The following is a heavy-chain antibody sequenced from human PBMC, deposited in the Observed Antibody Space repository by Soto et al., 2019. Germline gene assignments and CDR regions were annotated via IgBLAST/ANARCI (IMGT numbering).Heavy chain of an antibody. CDR2: ISGGGGRI. Sequence: EVQLLESGGGLVQPGGSLRLSCAASGFTFSNYDMSWVRQAQGKGLEGVSTISGGGGRIYYADSVKGRFTISRDNSKNTLYMQMNSLRAEDTAVYYCAKRPASLVCFDYWGQGTLVTVSS. J-gene: IGHJ4*02. V-gene: IGHV3-23*01. D-gene: IGHD2-2*01. CDR3: AKRPASLVCFDY. CDR1: GFTFSNYD.